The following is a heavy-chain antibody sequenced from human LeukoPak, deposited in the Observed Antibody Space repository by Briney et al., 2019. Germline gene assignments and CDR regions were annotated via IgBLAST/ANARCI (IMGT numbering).Heavy chain of an antibody. J-gene: IGHJ6*03. CDR2: IIPILGIA. V-gene: IGHV1-69*04. D-gene: IGHD3-3*01. CDR1: GGTFSSYT. Sequence: SVKVSCTASGGTFSSYTISWVRQAPGQGLEWMGRIIPILGIANYAQKFQGRVTITADKSTSTAYMELSSLRSEDTAVYYCARDEGYDFWSGRGAYYYYYMDVWGKGTTVTVSS. CDR3: ARDEGYDFWSGRGAYYYYYMDV.